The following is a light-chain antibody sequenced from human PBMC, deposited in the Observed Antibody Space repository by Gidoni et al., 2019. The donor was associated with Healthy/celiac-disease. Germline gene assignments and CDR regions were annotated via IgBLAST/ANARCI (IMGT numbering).Light chain of an antibody. J-gene: IGLJ1*01. CDR2: SNN. CDR3: AAWDDSLNGNYV. CDR1: SSNIGSNT. V-gene: IGLV1-44*01. Sequence: QSVLTQPPSSSGTPGQRVTIPCPGSSSNIGSNTVNWYQQLPGTTPNLLIYSNNQWPSGVPDRFSGSKSGTSASLAISGLQSEDEADYYCAAWDDSLNGNYVFGTGTKVTVL.